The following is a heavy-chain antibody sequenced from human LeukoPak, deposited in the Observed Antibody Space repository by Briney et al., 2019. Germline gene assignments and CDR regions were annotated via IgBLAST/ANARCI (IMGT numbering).Heavy chain of an antibody. Sequence: PGGSLRPSCAASGFTFSSYTVNWVRQAPGEGLEWVSSITSSSSSIYYADSVKGRITISRDNARNSLYLQMNSLRAEDTAVYYCARDPRLVRTYSDYYYMDVWGKGTTVTVSS. J-gene: IGHJ6*03. CDR2: ITSSSSSI. CDR3: ARDPRLVRTYSDYYYMDV. CDR1: GFTFSSYT. D-gene: IGHD4-23*01. V-gene: IGHV3-21*01.